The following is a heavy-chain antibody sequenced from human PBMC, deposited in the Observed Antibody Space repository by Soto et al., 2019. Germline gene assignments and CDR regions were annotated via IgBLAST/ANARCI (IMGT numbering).Heavy chain of an antibody. CDR1: GGTFSSYA. Sequence: SVKVSCKASGGTFSSYAISWVRQAPGQGLEWMGGIIPIFGTANYAQKFQGRVTITADESTSTAYMELSSLRSEDTAVYYCARGLQQLVLGYFQHWGQGTLVTVSS. J-gene: IGHJ1*01. V-gene: IGHV1-69*13. D-gene: IGHD6-13*01. CDR3: ARGLQQLVLGYFQH. CDR2: IIPIFGTA.